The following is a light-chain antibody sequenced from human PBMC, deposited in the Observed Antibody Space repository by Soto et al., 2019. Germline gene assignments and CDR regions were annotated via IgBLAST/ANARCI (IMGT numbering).Light chain of an antibody. CDR1: QGISSY. CDR2: AAS. CDR3: QQDYNYPPLT. Sequence: AIRMTQSPSSLSASTGDRVTITCRASQGISSYFSWYQQKPGKAPKLLIYAASTLQSGFPSRFSGSGSGTDFTLTISCLQSEDLATYYCQQDYNYPPLTFGGGTMVEIK. J-gene: IGKJ4*01. V-gene: IGKV1-8*01.